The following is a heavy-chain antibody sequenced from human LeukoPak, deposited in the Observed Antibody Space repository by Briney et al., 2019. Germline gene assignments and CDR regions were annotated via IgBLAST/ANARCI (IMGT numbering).Heavy chain of an antibody. J-gene: IGHJ6*02. CDR1: GFTFTTYW. CDR3: ARDAVDTANAV. V-gene: IGHV3-74*01. CDR2: INSDGSIT. Sequence: GGSLRLPCAASGFTFTTYWMHWVRQAPGKGLVWVSHINSDGSITSYADSVKGRFTISRDNAKNTLYLQMNSLRAEDTAVYYCARDAVDTANAVWGQGTTVTVSS. D-gene: IGHD5-18*01.